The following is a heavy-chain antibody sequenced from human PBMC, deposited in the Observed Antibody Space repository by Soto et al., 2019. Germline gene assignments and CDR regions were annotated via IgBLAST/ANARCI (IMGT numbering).Heavy chain of an antibody. Sequence: QPGGSLRLSCAASGFTFSSYSMNWVRQAPGKGLEWVSYISSSSSTIYYADSVKGRFTISRDNAKNSLYLQMNSLRAEDTAVYYCARDRDYGDMDYWGQGTLVTVSS. D-gene: IGHD4-17*01. V-gene: IGHV3-48*01. CDR2: ISSSSSTI. J-gene: IGHJ4*02. CDR1: GFTFSSYS. CDR3: ARDRDYGDMDY.